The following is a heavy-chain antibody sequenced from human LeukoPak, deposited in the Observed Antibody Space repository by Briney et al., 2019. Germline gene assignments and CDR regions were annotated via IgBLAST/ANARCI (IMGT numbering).Heavy chain of an antibody. Sequence: PGRSLRLSCAASGFTFSSYAMHWVRQAPGKGLEWVPVISYDGSNKYYADSVKGRFTISRDNSKNTLYLQMNSLRAEDTAVYYCARDPRYDILTGYRDEYYFDYWGQGTLVTVSS. CDR1: GFTFSSYA. CDR3: ARDPRYDILTGYRDEYYFDY. V-gene: IGHV3-30-3*01. CDR2: ISYDGSNK. J-gene: IGHJ4*02. D-gene: IGHD3-9*01.